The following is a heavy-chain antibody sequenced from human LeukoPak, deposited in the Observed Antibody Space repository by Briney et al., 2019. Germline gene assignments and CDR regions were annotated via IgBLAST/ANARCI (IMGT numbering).Heavy chain of an antibody. Sequence: SETLSLTCAVYGGSFSGYYWSWIRQPPGKGLEWIGEINHSGSTNYNPSLKSRVTISVDTSKNQFSLKLSSVTAADTAVYYCARARIMTPYFDYWGQGTLVTVSS. CDR1: GGSFSGYY. CDR3: ARARIMTPYFDY. CDR2: INHSGST. D-gene: IGHD2-15*01. V-gene: IGHV4-34*01. J-gene: IGHJ4*02.